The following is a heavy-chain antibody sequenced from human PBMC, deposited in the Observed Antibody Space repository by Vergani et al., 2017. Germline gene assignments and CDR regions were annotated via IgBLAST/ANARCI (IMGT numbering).Heavy chain of an antibody. CDR1: GFTFGDYA. Sequence: VQLVESGGGLVQPGRSLRLSCTTSGFTFGDYAVSWVRQAPGKGLEWIGFIRSKTSGWSTEHAASVKGRFTISRDDSKSIAYLQMNSLKTEDTGVYYCTRERYSSGYYGYWGQGALVAVSS. CDR2: IRSKTSGWST. D-gene: IGHD3-22*01. V-gene: IGHV3-49*04. J-gene: IGHJ4*02. CDR3: TRERYSSGYYGY.